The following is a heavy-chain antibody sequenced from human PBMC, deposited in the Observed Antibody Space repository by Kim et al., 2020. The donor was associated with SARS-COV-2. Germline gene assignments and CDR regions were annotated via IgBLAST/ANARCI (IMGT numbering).Heavy chain of an antibody. J-gene: IGHJ4*02. Sequence: AAPVKGRFTISRDDTTNTLYLQMNRLKSEDTALYYCARQRGGSSKYYFDYWGQGTLVTVSS. V-gene: IGHV3-15*01. CDR3: ARQRGGSSKYYFDY. D-gene: IGHD6-6*01.